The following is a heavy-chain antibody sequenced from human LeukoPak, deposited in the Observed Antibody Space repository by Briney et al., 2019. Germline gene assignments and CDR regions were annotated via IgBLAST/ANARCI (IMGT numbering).Heavy chain of an antibody. D-gene: IGHD2-15*01. CDR3: ARDLADCSGGSCAAFDI. J-gene: IGHJ3*02. CDR2: ISSSSSYI. CDR1: GFTFSSYS. V-gene: IGHV3-21*01. Sequence: GGSLRLSCAASGFTFSSYSMNWVRQAPGKGLEWVSSISSSSSYIYYADSVKGRFTISRDNAKNSLYLQMNSLRAEDTAVYYCARDLADCSGGSCAAFDIWGQGTMVTVSS.